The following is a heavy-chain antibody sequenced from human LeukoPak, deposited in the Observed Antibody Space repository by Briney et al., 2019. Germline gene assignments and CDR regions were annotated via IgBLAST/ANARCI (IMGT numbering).Heavy chain of an antibody. CDR3: ARVRGGYYFDY. D-gene: IGHD1-26*01. J-gene: IGHJ4*02. V-gene: IGHV4-38-2*02. Sequence: SETLSLTCTVSGYSISSGYYWGWIRQPPGKGLEWIGSIYHSGSTNYNPSLKSRVTISVDTSKNQFSLKLSSVTAADTAVYYCARVRGGYYFDYWGQGTLVTVSS. CDR2: IYHSGST. CDR1: GYSISSGYY.